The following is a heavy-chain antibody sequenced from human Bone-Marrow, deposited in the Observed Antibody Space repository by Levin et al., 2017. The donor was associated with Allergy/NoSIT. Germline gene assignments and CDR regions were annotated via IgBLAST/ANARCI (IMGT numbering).Heavy chain of an antibody. CDR1: GFIFSDSE. V-gene: IGHV3-48*03. CDR3: ARGDYGYFDF. CDR2: ISSNPSAI. D-gene: IGHD4-17*01. Sequence: GGSLRLSCAASGFIFSDSEMNWVRQAPGKGLEWISYISSNPSAIYYGDSVKGRLTISRDNAKNSVYLLMNSLRPEDTAVYYCARGDYGYFDFWGQGTLVTVSS. J-gene: IGHJ4*02.